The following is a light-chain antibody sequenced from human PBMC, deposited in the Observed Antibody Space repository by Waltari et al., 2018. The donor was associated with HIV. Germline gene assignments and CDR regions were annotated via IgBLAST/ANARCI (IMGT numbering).Light chain of an antibody. V-gene: IGLV2-14*01. CDR3: ASYTRSGILL. CDR1: SSDLGAYIF. J-gene: IGLJ2*01. CDR2: EVS. Sequence: QSALTQPAPVSGSPGQSITISCIGSSSDLGAYIFVSWYQQLPGKAPKLMIYEVSDRPSGSSNRFSGSKSGITASLTISGLQADDEADYYCASYTRSGILLFGGGTRLTVL.